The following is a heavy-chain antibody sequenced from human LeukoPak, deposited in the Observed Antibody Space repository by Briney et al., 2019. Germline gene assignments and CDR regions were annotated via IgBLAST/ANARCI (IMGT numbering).Heavy chain of an antibody. V-gene: IGHV3-74*01. CDR1: GSTFNSYW. CDR2: INTDGSST. CDR3: VRASIFGVNWFDP. J-gene: IGHJ5*02. Sequence: GGSLRLSCAASGSTFNSYWMHWVRQAPGKGLVWVSRINTDGSSTTYADSVKGRFTISRDNAKNTLYLQMNSLRAEDTAVYYCVRASIFGVNWFDPWGQGTLVTVSS. D-gene: IGHD3-3*01.